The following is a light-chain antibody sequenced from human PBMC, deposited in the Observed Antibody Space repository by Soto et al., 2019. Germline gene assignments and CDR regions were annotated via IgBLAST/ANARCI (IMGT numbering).Light chain of an antibody. CDR1: QSVSGN. CDR3: QQYNNWHPLA. J-gene: IGKJ4*01. V-gene: IGKV3-15*01. Sequence: EIVMTQSPATLSVSPGERATLSCRASQSVSGNLAWYQQKPGQAPRLLIYGASTRATGIPARFSGSGSGTESTLTFSSLQSEDFAVYYCQQYNNWHPLAFGGGTKVEIK. CDR2: GAS.